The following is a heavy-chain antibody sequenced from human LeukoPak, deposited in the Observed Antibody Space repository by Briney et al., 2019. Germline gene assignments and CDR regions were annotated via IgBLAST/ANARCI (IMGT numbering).Heavy chain of an antibody. V-gene: IGHV3-48*03. Sequence: GGSLRLSCAGSGFTFSSYEMNWVRQAPGKGLEWVSYISSSGSTRYYADSVKGRFTVSRDNAKNSLYLQLNSLRVEDTAVYYCARGGGSGRFGFAFDCWGQGTLVTVSS. J-gene: IGHJ4*02. D-gene: IGHD6-19*01. CDR1: GFTFSSYE. CDR3: ARGGGSGRFGFAFDC. CDR2: ISSSGSTR.